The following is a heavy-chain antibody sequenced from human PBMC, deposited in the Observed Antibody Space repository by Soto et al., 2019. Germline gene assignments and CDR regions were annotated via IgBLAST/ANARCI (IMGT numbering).Heavy chain of an antibody. CDR1: GYTFTSYD. CDR3: AAWEDYYDSSGYSCGY. D-gene: IGHD3-22*01. J-gene: IGHJ4*01. V-gene: IGHV1-8*01. Sequence: ASVKVSCKASGYTFTSYDINWVRQATGLGLAWMGWMNPNSGNTGYAQKFNDRVTMTRNTSISAAYMELSSLRSEDTAVYYCAAWEDYYDSSGYSCGYWGQGTLVTVSS. CDR2: MNPNSGNT.